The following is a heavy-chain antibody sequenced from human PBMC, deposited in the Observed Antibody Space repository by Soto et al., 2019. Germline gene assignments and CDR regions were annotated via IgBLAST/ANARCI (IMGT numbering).Heavy chain of an antibody. J-gene: IGHJ6*02. CDR2: INPSGGST. Sequence: ASVKVSCKASGYNFTSYYMHWVRQAPGQGLEWMGIINPSGGSTSYAQKFQGRVTMNRDTSTCTVYMELSSLRSEDTAVYYCARVGEIGGYGMDVWGQGTTVTVSS. CDR3: ARVGEIGGYGMDV. V-gene: IGHV1-46*01. CDR1: GYNFTSYY.